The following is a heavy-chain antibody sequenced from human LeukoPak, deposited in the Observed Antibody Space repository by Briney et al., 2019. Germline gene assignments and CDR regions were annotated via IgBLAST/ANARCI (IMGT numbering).Heavy chain of an antibody. Sequence: GGSLRLSCVASGFNFSNYWMTWVRQAPGKGLEWVANMKEDGSEEFYVDSVKGRFTISRDNGKNSVFLQMNSLRVEDTAVYYCARDPLRRFDYWGQGILVTVSS. CDR1: GFNFSNYW. CDR2: MKEDGSEE. J-gene: IGHJ4*02. V-gene: IGHV3-7*03. CDR3: ARDPLRRFDY.